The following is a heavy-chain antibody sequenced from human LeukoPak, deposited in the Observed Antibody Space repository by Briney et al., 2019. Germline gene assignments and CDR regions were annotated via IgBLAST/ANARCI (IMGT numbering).Heavy chain of an antibody. D-gene: IGHD4-23*01. V-gene: IGHV3-15*01. CDR3: TTPTTVVDY. J-gene: IGHJ4*02. CDR2: IKSKSDGGTT. Sequence: PGGSLRLSCAASGFTFSNYAMTWVRQAPGKGLEWVGRIKSKSDGGTTDYAAPVKDRFTISRDDSENTLYLQMNSLKIDDTAVYYCTTPTTVVDYWGQGTLVTVSS. CDR1: GFTFSNYA.